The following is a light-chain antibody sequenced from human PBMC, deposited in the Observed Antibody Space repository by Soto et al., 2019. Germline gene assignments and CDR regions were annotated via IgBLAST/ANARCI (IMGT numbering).Light chain of an antibody. CDR2: AAS. V-gene: IGKV1-39*01. CDR3: QQSHSRVT. Sequence: DIQMTQSPPSLSASVGDSVTISCRASQTISSRLSWYQQEPGKAPRLLIYAASRLQSGVPSRFTGSGSVTDFTLTISGLQPEDFATYYCQQSHSRVTFGQGTKVEIK. J-gene: IGKJ1*01. CDR1: QTISSR.